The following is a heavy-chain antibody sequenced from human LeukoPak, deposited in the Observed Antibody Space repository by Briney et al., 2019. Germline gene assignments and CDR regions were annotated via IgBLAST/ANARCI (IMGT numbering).Heavy chain of an antibody. CDR3: AKDLGSVVTPPSLDF. D-gene: IGHD4-23*01. V-gene: IGHV3-53*01. CDR2: IYSGGNT. Sequence: GGSLRLSCAASGFTVSNNYMSWVRQAPGKGLEWVSLIYSGGNTYYADSVRGRFSISRDNSKNTLYLQMSSLRAEDTAVYYCAKDLGSVVTPPSLDFWGQGTLVTVSS. CDR1: GFTVSNNY. J-gene: IGHJ4*02.